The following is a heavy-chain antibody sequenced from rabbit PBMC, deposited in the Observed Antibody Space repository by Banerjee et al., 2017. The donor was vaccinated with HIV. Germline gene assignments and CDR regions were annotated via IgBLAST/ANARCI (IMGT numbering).Heavy chain of an antibody. CDR3: VRGGYYISGWKFNL. Sequence: QEQLEEDGGDLVKPGASLTLTCTASGIDFSTDYYMGWVRQAPGKGLEWIACIDAGSRGGTYYASWVNGRFTISSHNAQNTLYLQLNSLTAADTATYFCVRGGYYISGWKFNLWGPGTLVTVS. J-gene: IGHJ4*01. CDR2: IDAGSRGGT. V-gene: IGHV1S45*01. D-gene: IGHD4-1*01. CDR1: GIDFSTDYY.